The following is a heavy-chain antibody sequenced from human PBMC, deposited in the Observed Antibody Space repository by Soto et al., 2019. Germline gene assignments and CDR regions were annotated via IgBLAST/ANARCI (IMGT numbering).Heavy chain of an antibody. J-gene: IGHJ6*02. Sequence: ETLSLSCAASGFTFNSYAMTWVRQAPGKGLEWVSIISSSGDGTYYVDSVKGRFTISRDNSRNTLNLQMNSLRAEDTAVYYCAREVFCSSSSCQVRYGMDVWGQGTTVTVSS. CDR1: GFTFNSYA. D-gene: IGHD2-2*01. CDR2: ISSSGDGT. CDR3: AREVFCSSSSCQVRYGMDV. V-gene: IGHV3-23*01.